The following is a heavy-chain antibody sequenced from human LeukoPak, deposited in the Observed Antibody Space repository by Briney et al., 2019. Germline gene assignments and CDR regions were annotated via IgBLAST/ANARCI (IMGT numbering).Heavy chain of an antibody. J-gene: IGHJ5*02. CDR1: GGSISSGDYY. V-gene: IGHV4-30-4*01. D-gene: IGHD6-13*01. CDR2: IYYSGST. CDR3: ARMGVAAGSNWLDP. Sequence: SQTLSLTCTVSGGSISSGDYYWSWIRQPPGKGLEWIGYIYYSGSTYYNPSLKSRLTISIDTSKSQFSLRLISVTAADTAAYYCARMGVAAGSNWLDPWGQGTLVTVSS.